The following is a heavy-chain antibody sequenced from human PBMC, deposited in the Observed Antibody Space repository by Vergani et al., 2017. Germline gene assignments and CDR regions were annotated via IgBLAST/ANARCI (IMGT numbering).Heavy chain of an antibody. CDR2: IYYSGST. J-gene: IGHJ4*02. CDR3: ARGRYSSGWYLLNFDY. V-gene: IGHV4-31*03. D-gene: IGHD6-19*01. Sequence: QVQLQESGPGLVKPSQTLSLTCTVSGGSISSGGYYWSWIRQHPGKGLEWIGYIYYSGSTYYNPSLKSRVTISVDTSKNQFSLKLSSVTAADTAVYYCARGRYSSGWYLLNFDYWGQGTLVTVSS. CDR1: GGSISSGGYY.